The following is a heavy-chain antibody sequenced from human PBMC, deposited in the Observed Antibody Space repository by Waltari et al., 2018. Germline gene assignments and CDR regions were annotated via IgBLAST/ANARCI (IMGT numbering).Heavy chain of an antibody. Sequence: EVQLVESGGGLVQPGGSLSLSCAASGFTFSSYGMSWVRQAPGKGLEWGANIKQDGSEKYYVDSVKGRFTISRDNAKNSLYLQMNSLRAEDTAVYYCARGGVRNYYVYWGQGTLVTVSS. CDR2: IKQDGSEK. J-gene: IGHJ4*02. CDR1: GFTFSSYG. V-gene: IGHV3-7*01. D-gene: IGHD3-10*01. CDR3: ARGGVRNYYVY.